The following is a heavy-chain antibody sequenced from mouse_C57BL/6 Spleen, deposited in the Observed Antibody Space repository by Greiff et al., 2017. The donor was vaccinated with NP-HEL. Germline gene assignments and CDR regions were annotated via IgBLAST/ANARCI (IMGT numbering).Heavy chain of an antibody. J-gene: IGHJ2*01. Sequence: EVQLQQSGPELVKPGASVKISCKASGYTFTDYYMNWVKQSHGKSLEWIGDINPNNGGTSYNQKFKGKATLAVDKSSSTAYMELRSLTSEDSAVYYCAREEVSTVLEYFDYWGQGTTLTVSS. CDR1: GYTFTDYY. CDR3: AREEVSTVLEYFDY. CDR2: INPNNGGT. V-gene: IGHV1-26*01. D-gene: IGHD1-1*01.